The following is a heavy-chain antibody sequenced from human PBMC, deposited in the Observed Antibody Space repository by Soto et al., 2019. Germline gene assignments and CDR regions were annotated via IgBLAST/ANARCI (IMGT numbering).Heavy chain of an antibody. CDR2: ISSSSSYI. CDR1: GFTFSSYS. D-gene: IGHD6-19*01. CDR3: ARDFVVACTFYFDC. V-gene: IGHV3-21*01. Sequence: EVQLVESGGGLVKPGGSLRLSCAASGFTFSSYSMNWVRQAPGKGLEWVSSISSSSSYIYYADSVKGRFTISRDNAKNSLYRQMNSLRAEDTAVYYCARDFVVACTFYFDCWGQGTLVTVSS. J-gene: IGHJ4*02.